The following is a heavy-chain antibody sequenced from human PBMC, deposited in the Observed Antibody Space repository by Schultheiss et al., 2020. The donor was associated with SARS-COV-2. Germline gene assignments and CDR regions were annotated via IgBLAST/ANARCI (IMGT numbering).Heavy chain of an antibody. J-gene: IGHJ4*02. V-gene: IGHV3-74*01. D-gene: IGHD2-2*01. CDR1: GFTFRSYW. Sequence: GESLKISCAASGFTFRSYWMHWVRQAPGKGLVWVSRINSDGSDTNYADSVKGRFTISRDNAKNTLYLQMNSLRAEDTAVYYCAKATVVVPAAKGAEDYWGQGTLVTVSS. CDR2: INSDGSDT. CDR3: AKATVVVPAAKGAEDY.